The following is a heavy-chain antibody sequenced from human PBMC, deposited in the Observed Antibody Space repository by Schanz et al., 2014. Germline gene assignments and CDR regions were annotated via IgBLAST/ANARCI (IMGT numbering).Heavy chain of an antibody. V-gene: IGHV3-48*01. Sequence: EVHLLESGGGLVQPGGSLRLSCAASGFSVGNKYMNWVRQAPGKGLEWVSVISWNSGTIGYADSVKGRFTISRDNAKNSLYLQMNSLRAEDTAVYHCVSSGSYSSYAFWGQGTLVTVSS. CDR3: VSSGSYSSYAF. CDR1: GFSVGNKY. D-gene: IGHD3-10*01. CDR2: ISWNSGTI. J-gene: IGHJ4*02.